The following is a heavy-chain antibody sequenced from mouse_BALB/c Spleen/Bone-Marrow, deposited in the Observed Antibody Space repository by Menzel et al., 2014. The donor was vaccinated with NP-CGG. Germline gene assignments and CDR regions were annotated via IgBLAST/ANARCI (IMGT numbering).Heavy chain of an antibody. CDR3: ARKSQRAYDSMIY. J-gene: IGHJ4*01. CDR2: IYPGDFST. V-gene: IGHV1S56*01. D-gene: IGHD2-4*01. Sequence: QVQLQQSGAELVKPGASVKLSCTASGFNIEDTYMHWVKQRPGQGLEWIGWIYPGDFSTKYNEKFKGKATLTADKSSSTASMQLSSLTSEDSAVYFCARKSQRAYDSMIYWGQGTSVTVSS. CDR1: GFNIEDTY.